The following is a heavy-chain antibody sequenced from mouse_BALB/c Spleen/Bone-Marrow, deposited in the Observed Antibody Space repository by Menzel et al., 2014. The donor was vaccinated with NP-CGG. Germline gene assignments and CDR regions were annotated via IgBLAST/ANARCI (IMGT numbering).Heavy chain of an antibody. V-gene: IGHV3-6*02. CDR3: ARDWDGYYFDY. D-gene: IGHD2-3*01. Sequence: EVQLQQSGPGLVKPSQSLSLTCSVTGYSITSGYYWNWIRQFPGNKQEWMGYISYDGSNNYNPSLKNRISITRDTSKNQFFLKLNSVTTEDTATYYCARDWDGYYFDYWGQGTTLTVSS. J-gene: IGHJ2*01. CDR1: GYSITSGYY. CDR2: ISYDGSN.